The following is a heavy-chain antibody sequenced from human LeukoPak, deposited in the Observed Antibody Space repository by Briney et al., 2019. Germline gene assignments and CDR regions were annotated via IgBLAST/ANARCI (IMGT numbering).Heavy chain of an antibody. D-gene: IGHD4-17*01. CDR3: ARGQGTVTTH. CDR1: GGSFSGYY. Sequence: PSETLSLTCAVYGGSFSGYYWTWIRQPPGKGLEWIGEINHSRSTNYNPSLKSRVTISVDTSKNQFSLKLSSVTAADTAVYYCARGQGTVTTHWGQGTLVTVSS. CDR2: INHSRST. V-gene: IGHV4-34*01. J-gene: IGHJ4*02.